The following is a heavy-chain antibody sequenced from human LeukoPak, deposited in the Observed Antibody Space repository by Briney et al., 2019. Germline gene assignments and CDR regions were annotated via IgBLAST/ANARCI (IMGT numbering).Heavy chain of an antibody. Sequence: SVKVSCKTSGGTFSTYAINWVRQAPGEGLEWMGRISPILGITNYAQKFQGRVTITADKSTTTAYMELSSLRSEDTAVYYCATGWAVVPSGGMDVWGQGTTVTVSS. D-gene: IGHD3-22*01. CDR2: ISPILGIT. J-gene: IGHJ6*02. CDR1: GGTFSTYA. V-gene: IGHV1-69*04. CDR3: ATGWAVVPSGGMDV.